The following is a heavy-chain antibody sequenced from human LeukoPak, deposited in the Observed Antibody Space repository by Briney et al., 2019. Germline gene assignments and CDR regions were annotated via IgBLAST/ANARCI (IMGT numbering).Heavy chain of an antibody. D-gene: IGHD5-18*01. CDR3: ARGKYYIGYPGGAFDV. CDR1: GDSVSSNSAA. CDR2: TYYRSKWYN. V-gene: IGHV6-1*01. Sequence: SQTLSLTCAISGDSVSSNSAAWNWIRQSPSRGLEWLGRTYYRSKWYNDYAVSVKSRITINPDTSKNQFSLQLNSVTPEDTAVYYCARGKYYIGYPGGAFDVWGQGTLVTVSS. J-gene: IGHJ3*01.